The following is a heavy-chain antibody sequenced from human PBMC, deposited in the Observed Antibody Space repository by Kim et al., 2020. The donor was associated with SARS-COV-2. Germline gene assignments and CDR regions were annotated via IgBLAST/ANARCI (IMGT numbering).Heavy chain of an antibody. V-gene: IGHV1-18*01. CDR1: GYTFTSYG. CDR3: ARQRGHYYDSSGYSDY. D-gene: IGHD3-22*01. CDR2: ISAYNGNT. J-gene: IGHJ4*02. Sequence: ASVKVYCKASGYTFTSYGISWVRQAPGQGIEWMGWISAYNGNTNYAQKLQGRVTMTTDTSTSTAYMELRSLRSDDTAVYYCARQRGHYYDSSGYSDYWGQGTLVTVSS.